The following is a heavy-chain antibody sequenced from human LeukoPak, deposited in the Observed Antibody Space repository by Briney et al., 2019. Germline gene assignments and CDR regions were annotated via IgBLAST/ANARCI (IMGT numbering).Heavy chain of an antibody. J-gene: IGHJ4*02. CDR1: GGSISGYY. V-gene: IGHV4-4*07. D-gene: IGHD3-22*01. CDR2: IYSTGST. Sequence: SETLSLTCNVSGGSISGYYWTWIRQPAEKGLEWIGRIYSTGSTNYSPSLESRVTMSVDTSKNEVSLKLSSVTAADTAVYYCARDRSGSSGYYSPFDYWGQGTQVTVSS. CDR3: ARDRSGSSGYYSPFDY.